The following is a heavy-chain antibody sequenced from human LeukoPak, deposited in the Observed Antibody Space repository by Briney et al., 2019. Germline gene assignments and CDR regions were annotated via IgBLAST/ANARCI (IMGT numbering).Heavy chain of an antibody. CDR1: GLTFNNYA. D-gene: IGHD4-17*01. Sequence: QPGGSLRLSCAVSGLTFNNYAMSWVRQAPGKGLEWVGRIRSKAHSYATAYAASVKGRFTISRDNSKNTLYLQMNSLRAEDTAVYYCARWGHDYGDYVSYWGQGTLVTVSS. V-gene: IGHV3-73*01. CDR3: ARWGHDYGDYVSY. J-gene: IGHJ4*02. CDR2: IRSKAHSYAT.